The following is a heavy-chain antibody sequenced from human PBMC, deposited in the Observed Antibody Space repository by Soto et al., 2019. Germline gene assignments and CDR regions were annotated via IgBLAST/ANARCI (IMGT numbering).Heavy chain of an antibody. CDR1: GFTFTSYW. CDR3: GRDEVRNGVGV. J-gene: IGHJ6*02. CDR2: IKGDGSEK. V-gene: IGHV3-7*01. Sequence: EVRLVESGGGLVQPGGSLRLSCVASGFTFTSYWMSWVRQAPGKGLEWVANIKGDGSEKKYVDSVKGRFTISRDNANNSVYLQMNSLRAEDTALYYCGRDEVRNGVGVWGQGTKVTVSS.